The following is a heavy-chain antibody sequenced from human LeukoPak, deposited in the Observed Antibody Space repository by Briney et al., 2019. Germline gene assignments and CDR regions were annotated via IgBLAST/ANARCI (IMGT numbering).Heavy chain of an antibody. D-gene: IGHD5-18*01. CDR1: GFTFSSYG. CDR3: ARYGYSYGYAGYYCYYGMDG. Sequence: GGSLRLSCAASGFTFSSYGMHWVRQAPGKGLEWVAVIWYDGSNKYYADSVKGRFTISRDNSKNTLYLQMNSLRAEDTAVYYCARYGYSYGYAGYYCYYGMDGWGQGTTVTVSS. V-gene: IGHV3-33*01. CDR2: IWYDGSNK. J-gene: IGHJ6*02.